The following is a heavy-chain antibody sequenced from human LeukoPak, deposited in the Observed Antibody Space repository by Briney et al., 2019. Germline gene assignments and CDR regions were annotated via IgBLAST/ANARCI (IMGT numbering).Heavy chain of an antibody. CDR3: ARAPWKQLSTGYNWFDP. CDR1: GGSISSYY. D-gene: IGHD6-13*01. V-gene: IGHV4-59*01. CDR2: IYYSGST. Sequence: TSETLSLTCTVSGGSISSYYWSWIRQPPGKGLEWIGYIYYSGSTNYNPSLKSRVTISVDTSKNQFSLKLSSVTAADTAVYYCARAPWKQLSTGYNWFDPWGQGTLVTVSS. J-gene: IGHJ5*02.